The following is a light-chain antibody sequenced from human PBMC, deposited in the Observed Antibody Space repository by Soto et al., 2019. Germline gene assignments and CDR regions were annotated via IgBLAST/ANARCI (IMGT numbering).Light chain of an antibody. V-gene: IGKV3-15*01. Sequence: EIVMTQSPATLSVSPGERATLSCRASQSVSSNLAWFQHKPGQAPRLLIYGASTRATGISARFSGSGSGTEFTLTISSLQSEDFAVYYCQQYNNWSPWTFGQGTKVEIK. CDR1: QSVSSN. J-gene: IGKJ1*01. CDR3: QQYNNWSPWT. CDR2: GAS.